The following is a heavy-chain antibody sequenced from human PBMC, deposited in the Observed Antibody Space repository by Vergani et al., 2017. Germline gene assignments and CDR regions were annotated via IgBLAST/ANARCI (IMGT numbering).Heavy chain of an antibody. CDR3: TTDPRYCGDGSCXWLRDHHYYGMDV. V-gene: IGHV3-15*07. CDR1: GFSFRNAW. Sequence: EVQLLESGGGIVKPGGSLRLSCVASGFSFRNAWMNWVRRTPGKGLEWVGRIKSTFDRGTTDYAAAVKGRFTISRDDSKNTLFLQMNGLKTEDIGVYYCTTDPRYCGDGSCXWLRDHHYYGMDVWGQGTTVTVSS. CDR2: IKSTFDRGTT. J-gene: IGHJ6*02. D-gene: IGHD2-21*01.